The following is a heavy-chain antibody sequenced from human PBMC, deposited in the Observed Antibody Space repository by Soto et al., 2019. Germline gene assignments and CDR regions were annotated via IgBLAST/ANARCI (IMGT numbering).Heavy chain of an antibody. V-gene: IGHV3-9*01. CDR1: GFNFAEYA. CDR3: ATVVVEPAQPRSYYYSMDV. CDR2: ISWDGGRI. D-gene: IGHD2-2*01. Sequence: GGSLSLSCAASGFNFAEYAMHWVRQIPGKGLEWVSGISWDGGRIGYADSVKGRFTISSDNAKKSLFLQMNSLRPEDTALYYCATVVVEPAQPRSYYYSMDVWGQGTMVTVSS. J-gene: IGHJ6*02.